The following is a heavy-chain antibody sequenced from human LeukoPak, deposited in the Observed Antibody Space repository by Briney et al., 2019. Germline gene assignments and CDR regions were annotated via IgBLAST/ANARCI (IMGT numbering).Heavy chain of an antibody. Sequence: SVKVSCKASGGTFSSYAISWVRQAPGQGLEWMGRIIPILGIANYAQKFQGRVTITADKSTSTAYMELSSLRSEDTAVYYCARGRFLEGRWFDPWGQGTLVTVSS. D-gene: IGHD3-3*01. CDR3: ARGRFLEGRWFDP. CDR1: GGTFSSYA. J-gene: IGHJ5*02. CDR2: IIPILGIA. V-gene: IGHV1-69*04.